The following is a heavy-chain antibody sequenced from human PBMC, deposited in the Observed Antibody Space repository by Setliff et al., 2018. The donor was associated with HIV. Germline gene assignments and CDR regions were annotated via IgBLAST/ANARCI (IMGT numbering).Heavy chain of an antibody. J-gene: IGHJ5*02. Sequence: VKVSCKASGYTFIGHYIHWVRQAPGQGLEWMGWINPNSGDTKYAQKFQDRVSLTRDTSLSTAYMELSSLTSDDTAIYYCARDMFEIWERSLAKGDEFDPWGQGSFGHRLL. CDR3: ARDMFEIWERSLAKGDEFDP. D-gene: IGHD3-10*02. CDR2: INPNSGDT. CDR1: GYTFIGHY. V-gene: IGHV1-2*02.